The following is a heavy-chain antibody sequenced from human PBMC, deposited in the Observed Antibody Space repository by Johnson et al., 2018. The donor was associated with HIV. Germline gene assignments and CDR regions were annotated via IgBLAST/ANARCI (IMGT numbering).Heavy chain of an antibody. J-gene: IGHJ3*02. D-gene: IGHD6-13*01. Sequence: EVQLVESGGGLVQPGGSLRLSCAASGFTFDDYGMSWVRQAPGKGLEWVSVIYSGGNTYYADSVKGRFTISRDNSKNTLYLQMNSLRAEDTAVYHCARDGAAAGTVGADAFDIWGQGTMVTVSS. CDR2: IYSGGNT. CDR3: ARDGAAAGTVGADAFDI. CDR1: GFTFDDYG. V-gene: IGHV3-66*02.